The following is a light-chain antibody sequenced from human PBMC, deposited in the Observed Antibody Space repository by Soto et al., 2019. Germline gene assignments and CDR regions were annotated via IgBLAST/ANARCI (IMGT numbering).Light chain of an antibody. Sequence: QSVLTQPPSASGTPGQRVTISCSGSRSNIGSNTVNWYQQLPGTAPKLLIYSNNQRPSGVPDRFSGSQSGTSASLAISGLQSEDEADYYCAAWDDSLNGSYVFGTGTKLTVL. J-gene: IGLJ1*01. CDR2: SNN. V-gene: IGLV1-44*01. CDR3: AAWDDSLNGSYV. CDR1: RSNIGSNT.